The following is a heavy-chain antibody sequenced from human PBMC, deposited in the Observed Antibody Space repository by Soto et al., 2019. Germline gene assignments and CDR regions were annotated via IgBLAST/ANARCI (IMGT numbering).Heavy chain of an antibody. Sequence: SQTLSLTCAISGDSVSSNTAAWNWIRQSPSRGLEWLGRTYYRSKWYDDYAESVKSRITINPDTSKNQFSLHLNSVTLEDTAVYFCGRSWYGPKLNWFDPRGQGTLVTVSS. CDR3: GRSWYGPKLNWFDP. CDR2: TYYRSKWYD. V-gene: IGHV6-1*01. J-gene: IGHJ5*02. CDR1: GDSVSSNTAA. D-gene: IGHD1-20*01.